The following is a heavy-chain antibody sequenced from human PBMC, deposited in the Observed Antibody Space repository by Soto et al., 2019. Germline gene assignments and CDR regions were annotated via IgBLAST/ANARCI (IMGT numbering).Heavy chain of an antibody. CDR3: ARDRVRPSVVAITSDY. J-gene: IGHJ4*02. Sequence: GGSLRLSCATSGFTFSTYTMNWVRQAPGKGLEWVSSISSSSNYIYYADSVKGRFTISRDNAKNSLFLQMNSLRAEDTAVYYCARDRVRPSVVAITSDYWGQGTLVTVSS. CDR2: ISSSSNYI. V-gene: IGHV3-21*01. D-gene: IGHD3-22*01. CDR1: GFTFSTYT.